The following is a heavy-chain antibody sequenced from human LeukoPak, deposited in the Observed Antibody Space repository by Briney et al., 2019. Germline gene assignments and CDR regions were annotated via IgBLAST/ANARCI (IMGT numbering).Heavy chain of an antibody. J-gene: IGHJ4*03. CDR1: GGSLRGHY. D-gene: IGHD3-9*01. V-gene: IGHV4-59*08. CDR3: VRHSSDWDPDY. Sequence: SETLSLTCTVSGGSLRGHYWSWIRQPPGKGLERIAFIHFTETAKYNPSLNSRVTMSVDMSNNQFPLQLSSVTATDTAVYFCVRHSSDWDPDYWGPGFLVTVSS. CDR2: IHFTETA.